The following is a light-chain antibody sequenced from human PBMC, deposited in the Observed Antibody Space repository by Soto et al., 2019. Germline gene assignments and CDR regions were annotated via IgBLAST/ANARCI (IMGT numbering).Light chain of an antibody. Sequence: QSVLTQPPSASGTPGQRATSFCSGSSSNIGTNYVYWYQQLPGTAPKLLIYRNNQRPSGVPDGFSGSKSGTSASLAISGLRSEDEADYYCATWDDSLSGDVFGTGTKVTVL. CDR2: RNN. V-gene: IGLV1-47*01. CDR1: SSNIGTNY. J-gene: IGLJ1*01. CDR3: ATWDDSLSGDV.